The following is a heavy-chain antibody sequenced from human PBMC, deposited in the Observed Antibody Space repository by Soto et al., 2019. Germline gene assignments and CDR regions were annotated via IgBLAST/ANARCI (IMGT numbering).Heavy chain of an antibody. J-gene: IGHJ3*02. Sequence: RLSCAASGFTFSSYGMHWVRQAPGKGLEWVAVIWYDGSNKYYADSVKGRFTISGDNSKNTLYLQMNSLRAEDTAVYYCARDKGSSGPRLQAFDIWGQGTMVTVSS. CDR2: IWYDGSNK. V-gene: IGHV3-33*01. D-gene: IGHD6-19*01. CDR1: GFTFSSYG. CDR3: ARDKGSSGPRLQAFDI.